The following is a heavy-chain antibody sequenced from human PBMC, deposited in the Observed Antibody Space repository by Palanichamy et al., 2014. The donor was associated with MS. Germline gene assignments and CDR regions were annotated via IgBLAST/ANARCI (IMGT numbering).Heavy chain of an antibody. J-gene: IGHJ4*02. CDR1: GFTLSSYG. V-gene: IGHV3-30*18. D-gene: IGHD1-26*01. CDR3: AKDKASIVGAIYPGFGGDY. Sequence: QVQLVESGGGVVQPGRSLRLSCAASGFTLSSYGMHWVRQAPGKGLEWVAVISYDGSNKYYADSVKGRFTISRDNSKNTLYLQMNSLRAEDTAVYYCAKDKASIVGAIYPGFGGDYWGQGTLVTVSS. CDR2: ISYDGSNK.